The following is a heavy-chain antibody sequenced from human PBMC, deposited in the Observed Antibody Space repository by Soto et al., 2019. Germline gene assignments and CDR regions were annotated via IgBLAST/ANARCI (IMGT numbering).Heavy chain of an antibody. J-gene: IGHJ4*02. CDR2: FHFPGTT. CDR1: GGSINDPSYY. D-gene: IGHD1-26*01. V-gene: IGHV4-39*01. CDR3: ARRRAEPNFDF. Sequence: QVLLQESGPGLVKPSETLSLTCTVSGGSINDPSYYWGWIRQSPGKGLEWIGNFHFPGTTHYNPSLKSRVTISVDSSKNQFFLNLTSVTATDTAIYYCARRRAEPNFDFWGQGTLISVSP.